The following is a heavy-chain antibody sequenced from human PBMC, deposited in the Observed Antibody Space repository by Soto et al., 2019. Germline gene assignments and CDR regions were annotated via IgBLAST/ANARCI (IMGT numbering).Heavy chain of an antibody. V-gene: IGHV4-4*02. J-gene: IGHJ4*02. CDR3: ERDMSIVGATDY. CDR1: GGSISSSNW. D-gene: IGHD1-26*01. CDR2: IYHSGST. Sequence: PSETLSLTCAVSGGSISSSNWWSWVRQPPGKGLEWIGEIYHSGSTNYNPSLKSRVTISVDKSKNQFSLELSSVTAADTAVYYCERDMSIVGATDYWGQGTLVTVSS.